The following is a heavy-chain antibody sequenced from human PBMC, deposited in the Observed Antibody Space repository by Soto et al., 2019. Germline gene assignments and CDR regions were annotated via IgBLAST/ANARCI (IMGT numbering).Heavy chain of an antibody. V-gene: IGHV4-59*01. CDR2: IYYSGST. Sequence: SETLSLTCTVSGGSISSYYWSWIRQPPGKGLEWIGYIYYSGSTNYNPSLKSRVTISVDTSKNQFSLKLSSVTAADTAVYYCARNYYDSSGYYSVWFDPWGQGTLVTVS. J-gene: IGHJ5*02. CDR1: GGSISSYY. CDR3: ARNYYDSSGYYSVWFDP. D-gene: IGHD3-22*01.